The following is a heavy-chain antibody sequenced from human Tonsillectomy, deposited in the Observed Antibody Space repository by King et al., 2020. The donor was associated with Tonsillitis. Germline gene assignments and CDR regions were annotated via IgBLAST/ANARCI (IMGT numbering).Heavy chain of an antibody. CDR1: GGSISSYY. J-gene: IGHJ6*03. Sequence: VQLQESGPGLVRPSETLSLTCAVSGGSISSYYWSWIRQPPGKGLEWIGYISDSGRTNYNTSLKSRVTISVDTSKNQFSLELTSVAAADTAVYYCARVSYMGTVTPPYYYYYMDVWGKGTTVTVSS. CDR2: ISDSGRT. CDR3: ARVSYMGTVTPPYYYYYMDV. D-gene: IGHD4-11*01. V-gene: IGHV4-59*01.